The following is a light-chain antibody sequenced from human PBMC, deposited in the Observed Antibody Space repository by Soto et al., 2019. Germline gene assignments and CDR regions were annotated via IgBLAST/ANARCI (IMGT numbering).Light chain of an antibody. CDR1: QSVSSN. CDR3: QQYNNWPLYT. CDR2: GAS. J-gene: IGKJ2*01. Sequence: EIVMTQSPATLSVSPGDRATLSCRASQSVSSNLAWYQQKPGQAPRLLIYGASIRATGIPARFSGSGSGTDFTLTISRLQAEDFAVYYCQQYNNWPLYTFGQGTKVEIK. V-gene: IGKV3-15*01.